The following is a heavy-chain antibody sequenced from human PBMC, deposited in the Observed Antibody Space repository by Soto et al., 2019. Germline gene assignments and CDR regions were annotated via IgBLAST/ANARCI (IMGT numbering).Heavy chain of an antibody. V-gene: IGHV4-30-2*01. CDR1: GGSISSGGYS. CDR3: ARGGEDYGDYEDWFDP. CDR2: IYHSGST. J-gene: IGHJ5*02. Sequence: QLQLQESGSGLVKPSQTLSLTCAVSGGSISSGGYSWSWIRQPPGKGLEWIGYIYHSGSTYYNPSLKSRVTISVDRSKNQSSLRLSYVTAADMAVYYCARGGEDYGDYEDWFDPWGQGTLVNVSS. D-gene: IGHD4-17*01.